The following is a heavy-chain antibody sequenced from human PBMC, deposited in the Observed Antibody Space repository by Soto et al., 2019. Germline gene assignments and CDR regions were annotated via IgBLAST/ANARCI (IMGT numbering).Heavy chain of an antibody. CDR3: ARESYYGSGSYDFDY. CDR2: INPNSGGT. D-gene: IGHD3-10*01. CDR1: GYTFTGYY. V-gene: IGHV1-2*04. J-gene: IGHJ4*02. Sequence: QVQLVQSGAEVKKPGASVKVSCKASGYTFTGYYMRWVRQAPGQGXXXMGGINPNSGGTNYAQKFQGWVTMTRDTSISTAYMELSRLRSDDTAVYYCARESYYGSGSYDFDYWGQGTLVTVSS.